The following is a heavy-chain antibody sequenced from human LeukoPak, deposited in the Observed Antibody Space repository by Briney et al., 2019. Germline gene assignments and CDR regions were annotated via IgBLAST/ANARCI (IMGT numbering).Heavy chain of an antibody. J-gene: IGHJ4*02. CDR1: GLTLSKGC. CDR3: VIPQFYGASRNDY. CDR2: LKSKSDGGTS. Sequence: VGALRLSSEASGLTLSKGCTSGVREAPGRGLKWVGRLKSKSDGGTSEYAPPVKGTFTNSRDDSKNMLFLEMSSLKTDDTAVYYCVIPQFYGASRNDYWGQGILVTVSS. V-gene: IGHV3-15*01. D-gene: IGHD4-17*01.